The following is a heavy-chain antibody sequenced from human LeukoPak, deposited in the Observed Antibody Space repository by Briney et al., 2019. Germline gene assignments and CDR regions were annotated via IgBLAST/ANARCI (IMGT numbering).Heavy chain of an antibody. J-gene: IGHJ5*01. CDR2: MYTGGTT. CDR3: AKDEATSGGGLAS. Sequence: GGSLRLSCVASGFTFNSYAMSWVRQAPGKGLEWVSAMYTGGTTYYADSVTGRFTVSRDTSRNTLFLHMNSLRAEDTAVYYCAKDEATSGGGLASWGQGTLVIVSS. D-gene: IGHD3-16*01. V-gene: IGHV3-23*05. CDR1: GFTFNSYA.